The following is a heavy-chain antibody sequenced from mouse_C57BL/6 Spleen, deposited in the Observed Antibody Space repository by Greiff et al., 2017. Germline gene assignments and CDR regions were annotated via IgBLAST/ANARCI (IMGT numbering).Heavy chain of an antibody. CDR3: ALCYGSSYDWYCDV. J-gene: IGHJ1*03. V-gene: IGHV14-3*01. CDR2: IDPANGNT. Sequence: VQLQQSVAELVRPGASVKLSCTASGFNIKNSYMHWVKQRPEQGLEWIGRIDPANGNTKYAPKFQGKATITADTSSNTAFLQLSSLTSEDTAIYYCALCYGSSYDWYCDVWGTGTTVTVSS. D-gene: IGHD1-1*01. CDR1: GFNIKNSY.